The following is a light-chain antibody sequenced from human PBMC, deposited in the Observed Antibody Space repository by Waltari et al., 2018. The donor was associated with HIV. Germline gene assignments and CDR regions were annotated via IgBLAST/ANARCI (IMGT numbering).Light chain of an antibody. V-gene: IGKV3-11*01. CDR3: QQRSNGPPWYS. J-gene: IGKJ2*03. Sequence: EIVLTQSPATLSLSPGERATLSCRASQSVSSYSAWYQQKPGQAPRLLSYDASNRATGTPARFSGSGSGTDFTLTISSLEPEDFAVYYCQQRSNGPPWYSFGQGTKLEIK. CDR2: DAS. CDR1: QSVSSY.